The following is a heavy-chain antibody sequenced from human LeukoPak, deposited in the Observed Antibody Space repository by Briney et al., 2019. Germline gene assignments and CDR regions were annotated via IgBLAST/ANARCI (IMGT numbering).Heavy chain of an antibody. CDR3: AKVGHGGYYFDY. CDR2: ISGSGGST. D-gene: IGHD3-16*01. V-gene: IGHV3-23*01. J-gene: IGHJ4*02. CDR1: GFTFSSYA. Sequence: PGGSLXLSCAASGFTFSSYAMSWVRQAPGKGLEWVSAISGSGGSTYYADSVKGRFTISRDNSKNTLYLQMNSLRAEDTAVYYCAKVGHGGYYFDYWGQGTLVTVSS.